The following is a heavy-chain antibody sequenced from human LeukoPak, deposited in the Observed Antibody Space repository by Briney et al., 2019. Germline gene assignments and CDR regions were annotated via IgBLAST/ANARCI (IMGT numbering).Heavy chain of an antibody. Sequence: SETLSLTCSVSGGSISSSSYYWGWIRQPPGKGLEWIGSFYYSGSTYYNPSLKSRVTISVDTSKNQFSLKLSSVTAADTAAYYCARTTYDSSDYWGQGTLVTVSS. CDR2: FYYSGST. CDR1: GGSISSSSYY. D-gene: IGHD5-12*01. V-gene: IGHV4-39*01. CDR3: ARTTYDSSDY. J-gene: IGHJ4*02.